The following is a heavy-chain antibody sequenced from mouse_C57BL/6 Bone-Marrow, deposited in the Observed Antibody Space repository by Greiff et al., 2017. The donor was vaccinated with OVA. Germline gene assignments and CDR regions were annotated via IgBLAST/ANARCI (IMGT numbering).Heavy chain of an antibody. CDR3: ARDPYGGPFFDD. CDR2: ISDGGSYT. D-gene: IGHD1-1*02. Sequence: EVKLVESGGGLVKPGGSLKLSCAASGFTFSSYAMSWVRQTPEKRLEWVATISDGGSYTYYPDNVKGRFTISRDNAKNNLYLQMSHLKSEDTAMYYCARDPYGGPFFDDWGQGTTLTVSS. V-gene: IGHV5-4*01. CDR1: GFTFSSYA. J-gene: IGHJ2*01.